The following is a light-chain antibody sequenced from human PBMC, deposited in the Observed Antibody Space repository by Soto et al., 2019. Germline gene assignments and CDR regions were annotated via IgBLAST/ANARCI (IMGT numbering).Light chain of an antibody. Sequence: QLVLTQSSSASASLGSSVKLTCTLSSGHSSYIIAWHQQQPGKAPRYLMKLETSGSYNKGSGVPDRFSGSSSGAYRYLTISNLQFEDESDYYCETGDSNTRVFGGGTKLTVL. J-gene: IGLJ3*02. CDR2: LETSGSY. V-gene: IGLV4-60*02. CDR1: SGHSSYI. CDR3: ETGDSNTRV.